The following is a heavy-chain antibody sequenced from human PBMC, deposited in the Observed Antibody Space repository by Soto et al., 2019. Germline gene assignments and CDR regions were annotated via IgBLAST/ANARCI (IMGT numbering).Heavy chain of an antibody. D-gene: IGHD3-16*01. J-gene: IGHJ6*02. Sequence: EVQLVESGGGLVQPGGSLRLSCEASGFTFSAYWMGWVRQAPGTGLQWVATIKTDGSEKYYVDSVTGRFTISRDNDKNSLYLQLNTLRAEDTGVNYCASPVRGSPEDVWGQGTTVTVSS. V-gene: IGHV3-7*05. CDR3: ASPVRGSPEDV. CDR2: IKTDGSEK. CDR1: GFTFSAYW.